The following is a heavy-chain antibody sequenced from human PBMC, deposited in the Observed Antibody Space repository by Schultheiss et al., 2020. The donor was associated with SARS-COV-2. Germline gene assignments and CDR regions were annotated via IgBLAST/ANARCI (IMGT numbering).Heavy chain of an antibody. CDR1: GFTFSSYG. V-gene: IGHV3-30*03. CDR3: ARGGSA. Sequence: GGSLRLSCAASGFTFSSYGMHWVRQAPGKGLEWVAVISYDGSNKYYADSVKGRFTISRDNSKNTLYLQMNSLRAEDTAVYYCARGGSAWGQGTLVTVSS. D-gene: IGHD1-26*01. J-gene: IGHJ4*02. CDR2: ISYDGSNK.